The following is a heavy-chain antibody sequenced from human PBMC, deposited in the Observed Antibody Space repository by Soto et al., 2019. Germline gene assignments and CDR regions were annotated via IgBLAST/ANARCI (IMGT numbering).Heavy chain of an antibody. CDR1: GGSISNPIYY. V-gene: IGHV4-39*07. CDR3: ARGAGGYDIYYYGMDV. D-gene: IGHD5-12*01. Sequence: SETLSLTCTVSGGSISNPIYYWAWIRQPPGKGLEWIGSIFYNGNSYYNPSLKSRVTISVDTSKNQFSLKLSSVTAADTAVYYCARGAGGYDIYYYGMDVWGQGTTVTVSS. J-gene: IGHJ6*02. CDR2: IFYNGNS.